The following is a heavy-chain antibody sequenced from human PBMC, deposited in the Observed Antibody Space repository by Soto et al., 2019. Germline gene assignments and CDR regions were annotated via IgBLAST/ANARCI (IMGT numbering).Heavy chain of an antibody. CDR2: ISAYNGNT. CDR3: ASDRETTFGGLLRRGWFDP. D-gene: IGHD3-16*01. J-gene: IGHJ5*02. V-gene: IGHV1-18*01. CDR1: GYTFTSYG. Sequence: ASVKVSCKASGYTFTSYGISWVRQAPGQGLEWMGWISAYNGNTNYAQKLQGRVTMTTDTSTSTAYMELRSLRSDDTAVYYCASDRETTFGGLLRRGWFDPWGQGTLVTVSS.